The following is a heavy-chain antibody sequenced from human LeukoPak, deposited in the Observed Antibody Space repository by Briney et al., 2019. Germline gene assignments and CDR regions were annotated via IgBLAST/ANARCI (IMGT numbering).Heavy chain of an antibody. J-gene: IGHJ6*03. CDR1: GYTFTGYY. CDR3: ARWTGTADYYYYYYMDV. V-gene: IGHV1-2*02. Sequence: ASVKVSCKASGYTFTGYYMYWVRQAPGQGLEWMGWINPNSGGTNYAQKFQGRVTMTRDTSISTAYMELSSLRSEDTAVYYCARWTGTADYYYYYYMDVWGKGTTVTVSS. D-gene: IGHD3/OR15-3a*01. CDR2: INPNSGGT.